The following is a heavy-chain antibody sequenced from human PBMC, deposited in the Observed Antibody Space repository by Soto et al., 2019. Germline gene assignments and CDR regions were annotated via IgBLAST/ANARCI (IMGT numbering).Heavy chain of an antibody. D-gene: IGHD4-4*01. J-gene: IGHJ5*02. CDR1: GLSITDSEMG. Sequence: QVTLKESGTVLVKPTETLTLRCTVSGLSITDSEMGVSWIRQPPGQPLEWLAHIDSSGEKSYRTFLKSRRAISKNTSKSQIVLTMTNMSPADTATYYCARRHLAVTVSPWFDPWGQGIPVTVSS. CDR3: ARRHLAVTVSPWFDP. CDR2: IDSSGEK. V-gene: IGHV2-26*01.